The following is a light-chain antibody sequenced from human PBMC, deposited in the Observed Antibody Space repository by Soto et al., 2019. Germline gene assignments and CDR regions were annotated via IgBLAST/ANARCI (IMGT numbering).Light chain of an antibody. V-gene: IGLV2-14*03. Sequence: QSVLTQPASVSGSPGQSITISCTGTSSDVGGYNFVSWYQQHPGKAPKLMIYDVSNRPSGVSNRCSGSKSGNTASLTISGLQTEDEADYYCCSYTSSTIYVFGTGTKVTVL. CDR3: CSYTSSTIYV. CDR2: DVS. J-gene: IGLJ1*01. CDR1: SSDVGGYNF.